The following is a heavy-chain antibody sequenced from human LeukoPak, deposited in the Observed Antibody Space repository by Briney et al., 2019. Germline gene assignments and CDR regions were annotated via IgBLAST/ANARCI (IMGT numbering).Heavy chain of an antibody. Sequence: ASVKVSCKASGYTFTSYYMHWVRQAPGQGLEWMGWINPNSGGTNYAQKFQGRVTMTRDTSISTAYMELSRLRSDDTAVYYCARDHAAYSSSWYDFDYWGQGTLVTVSS. J-gene: IGHJ4*02. CDR3: ARDHAAYSSSWYDFDY. D-gene: IGHD6-13*01. V-gene: IGHV1-2*02. CDR1: GYTFTSYY. CDR2: INPNSGGT.